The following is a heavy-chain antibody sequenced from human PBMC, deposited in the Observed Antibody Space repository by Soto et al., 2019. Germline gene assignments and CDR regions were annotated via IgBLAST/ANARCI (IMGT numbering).Heavy chain of an antibody. J-gene: IGHJ4*02. V-gene: IGHV3-23*01. CDR2: IGVSGGLT. D-gene: IGHD1-1*01. CDR1: GFTFIIYA. Sequence: GSLILSCSASGFTFIIYAMSWVRQAPGKGLEWVSAIGVSGGLTYYVDSVKGRFTISRDNSQNTLYLQMNSLRAEDTAVYYCAKDLGGVDTWNDFDYWGQGNLVTVSS. CDR3: AKDLGGVDTWNDFDY.